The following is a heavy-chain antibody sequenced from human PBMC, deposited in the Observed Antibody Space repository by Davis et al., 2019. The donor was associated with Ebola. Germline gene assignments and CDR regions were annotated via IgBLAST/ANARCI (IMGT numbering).Heavy chain of an antibody. Sequence: PGGSLRLSCAASGFTFSSYGMHWVRQAPGKGLEWVAVIWYDGSNKYYADSVKGRFTISRDNSKNTLYLQMNSLRAEDTAVYYCARDLLDSTGGYYYYYGMDVWGQGTTVTVSS. D-gene: IGHD3-22*01. CDR2: IWYDGSNK. CDR3: ARDLLDSTGGYYYYYGMDV. CDR1: GFTFSSYG. J-gene: IGHJ6*02. V-gene: IGHV3-33*01.